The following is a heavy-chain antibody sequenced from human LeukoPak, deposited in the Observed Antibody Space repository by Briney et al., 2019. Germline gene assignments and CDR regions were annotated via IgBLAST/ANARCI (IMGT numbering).Heavy chain of an antibody. CDR2: INPNSGGT. V-gene: IGHV1-2*02. J-gene: IGHJ5*02. D-gene: IGHD6-25*01. CDR3: ARGFSGPTKNWFDP. CDR1: GYTFTDYY. Sequence: ASVKVSCKASGYTFTDYYMHWVRQAPGQGLEWMGWINPNSGGTNYTQKFQGRVTMTRDTSISTAYMELSRLRSDDTAVYFCARGFSGPTKNWFDPWGQGTRVTVSS.